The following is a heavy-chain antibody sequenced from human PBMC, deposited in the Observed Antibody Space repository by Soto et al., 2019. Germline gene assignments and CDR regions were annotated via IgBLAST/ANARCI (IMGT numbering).Heavy chain of an antibody. Sequence: SQTLSLTCAISGDSVSSNSAAWNWIRQSPSRGLEWLGRTYYRSKWYNDYAVSVKSRITINPDTSKNQFSLKLSSVTAADTAVYYCARGYDIDGWFDPWGQGTLVTVSS. J-gene: IGHJ5*02. V-gene: IGHV6-1*01. D-gene: IGHD3-22*01. CDR3: ARGYDIDGWFDP. CDR2: TYYRSKWYN. CDR1: GDSVSSNSAA.